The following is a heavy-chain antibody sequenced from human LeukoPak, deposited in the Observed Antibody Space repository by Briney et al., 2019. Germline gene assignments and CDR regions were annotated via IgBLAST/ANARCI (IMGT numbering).Heavy chain of an antibody. J-gene: IGHJ4*02. D-gene: IGHD3-10*01. V-gene: IGHV3-7*05. Sequence: PGVSLRLSCVASGFTFSGHWMTWVRQAPGKGLEWVANIKQDGSEKYYVDSVKGRFTISRDNAKNSLYLQMNSLRADDTAVYYCARGLWEGSYWGQGTLVTVSS. CDR1: GFTFSGHW. CDR2: IKQDGSEK. CDR3: ARGLWEGSY.